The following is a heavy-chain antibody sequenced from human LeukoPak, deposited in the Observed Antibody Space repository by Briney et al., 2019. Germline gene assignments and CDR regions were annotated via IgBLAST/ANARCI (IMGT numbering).Heavy chain of an antibody. D-gene: IGHD1-26*01. V-gene: IGHV4-4*02. J-gene: IGHJ4*02. Sequence: SETLSLTCTVSGGSITTTNSWSWVRQPPGGGLEWIGEISLAGRTRYNPSLKSRVNISIDESKNHLYLNLASVTAADTAVYYCSRESGPFCPFGHWGQGTLVAVTS. CDR2: ISLAGRT. CDR1: GGSITTTNS. CDR3: SRESGPFCPFGH.